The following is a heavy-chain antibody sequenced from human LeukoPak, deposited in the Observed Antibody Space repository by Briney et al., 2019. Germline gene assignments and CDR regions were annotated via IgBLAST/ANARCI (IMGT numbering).Heavy chain of an antibody. Sequence: GGSLRLSCAASGFTFSSYAMHWVRQAPGKGLEWVSSISSSSSYIYYADSVKGRFTISRDNAKNSLYLQMNSLRAEDTAVYYCVCYTSRIAAAETGYWGQGTLVTVSS. V-gene: IGHV3-21*01. CDR1: GFTFSSYA. CDR2: ISSSSSYI. J-gene: IGHJ4*02. CDR3: VCYTSRIAAAETGY. D-gene: IGHD6-13*01.